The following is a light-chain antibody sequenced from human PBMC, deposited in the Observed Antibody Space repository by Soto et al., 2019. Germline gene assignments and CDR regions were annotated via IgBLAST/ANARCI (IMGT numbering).Light chain of an antibody. V-gene: IGLV1-44*01. Sequence: QSALTQPPSASGTPGKRVAISCSGSSSNIGSNTVNWYQQLPGTAPKLLIYSNNQRPSGVPDRFSGSKSGTSASLAISGLQSEDEADYYCAAWDDSLNGYVFGTGTEVTVL. CDR2: SNN. CDR1: SSNIGSNT. CDR3: AAWDDSLNGYV. J-gene: IGLJ1*01.